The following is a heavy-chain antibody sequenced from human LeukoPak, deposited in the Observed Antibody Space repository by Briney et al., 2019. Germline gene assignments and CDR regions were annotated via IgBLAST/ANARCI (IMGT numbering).Heavy chain of an antibody. D-gene: IGHD6-13*01. J-gene: IGHJ4*02. V-gene: IGHV3-NL1*01. CDR1: GSTFSSYG. CDR2: IYSGGST. CDR3: ARARSKQLGFDY. Sequence: GSLSLSCAASGSTFSSYGMHWVRQAPGKGLEWVSVIYSGGSTYYADSVKGRFTISRDNSKNTLYLQMNSLRAEDTAVYYCARARSKQLGFDYWGQGTLVTVSS.